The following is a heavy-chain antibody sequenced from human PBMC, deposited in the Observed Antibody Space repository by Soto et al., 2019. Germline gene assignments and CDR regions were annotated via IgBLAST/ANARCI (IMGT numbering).Heavy chain of an antibody. CDR3: ARGSSVADYYDSSGDFEY. V-gene: IGHV1-2*04. CDR2: INPNSGGT. J-gene: IGHJ4*02. D-gene: IGHD3-22*01. Sequence: ASVKVSCKASGYTFTGYYMHWVRQAPGQGLEWVGWINPNSGGTNYAQKFQGWVTMTRDTSISTAYMELSRLRSDDTAVYYCARGSSVADYYDSSGDFEYWGQGTLVTVSS. CDR1: GYTFTGYY.